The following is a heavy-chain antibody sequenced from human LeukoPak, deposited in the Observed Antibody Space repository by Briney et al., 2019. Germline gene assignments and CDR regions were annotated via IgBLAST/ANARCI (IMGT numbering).Heavy chain of an antibody. CDR2: INHSGRT. J-gene: IGHJ4*02. D-gene: IGHD6-19*01. CDR3: ARGRSGSSSGWPKRYYFDY. CDR1: GGSFNGYY. Sequence: PSETLSLTCAVYGGSFNGYYWSWIRQPPGKGLEWIGEINHSGRTYYNPSLKSRVTISADTSRNHFSLNLSSVTAADTAVYYCARGRSGSSSGWPKRYYFDYWGQGTLVTVSS. V-gene: IGHV4-34*01.